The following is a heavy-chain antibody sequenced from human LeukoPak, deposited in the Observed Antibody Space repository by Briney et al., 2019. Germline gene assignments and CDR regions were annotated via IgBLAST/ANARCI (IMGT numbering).Heavy chain of an antibody. D-gene: IGHD3-22*01. CDR2: IKTDGSEK. J-gene: IGHJ1*01. Sequence: PGGSLRLSCAASGFTLRSYAMGWVRQAPGKGLQWVANIKTDGSEKYYVDSVKGRFTISRDNAKNSLYLQMNSLRAEDTAVYYCATYSSLNRREFQFWGQGTLLTVSS. CDR3: ATYSSLNRREFQF. CDR1: GFTLRSYA. V-gene: IGHV3-7*01.